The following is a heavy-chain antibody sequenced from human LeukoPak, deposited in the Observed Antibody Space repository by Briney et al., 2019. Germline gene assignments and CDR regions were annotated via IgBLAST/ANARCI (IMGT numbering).Heavy chain of an antibody. CDR2: MYYSGST. CDR3: ARDLSSRIVGAMLAFDI. Sequence: SETLSLTCTVSGGSISSGGYYWGWVRQHPGKGLEWIGYMYYSGSTYYNPSLKSRVTISVDTSKNQFSLKLSSATAADTAVYYCARDLSSRIVGAMLAFDIWGQGTMVTVSS. CDR1: GGSISSGGYY. V-gene: IGHV4-30-4*08. D-gene: IGHD1-26*01. J-gene: IGHJ3*02.